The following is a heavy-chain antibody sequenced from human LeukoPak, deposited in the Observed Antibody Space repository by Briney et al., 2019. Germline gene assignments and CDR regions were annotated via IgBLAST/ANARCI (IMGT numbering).Heavy chain of an antibody. CDR2: ISYDGSNK. CDR1: GFTFSSYA. Sequence: GGSLRLSCAASGFTFSSYAMHWVRQAPGKGLEWVAVISYDGSNKYYADSVKGRFTISRDNSKNTLYLQMNSQRAEDTAVYYCSGDYYGSGAQMDWGQGTLVTVSS. J-gene: IGHJ4*02. D-gene: IGHD3-10*01. V-gene: IGHV3-30*04. CDR3: SGDYYGSGAQMD.